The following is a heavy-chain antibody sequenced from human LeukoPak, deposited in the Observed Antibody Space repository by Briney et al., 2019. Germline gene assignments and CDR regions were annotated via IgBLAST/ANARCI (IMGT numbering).Heavy chain of an antibody. CDR1: GYTFTSYA. D-gene: IGHD3-22*01. CDR2: INAGNGNT. Sequence: GASVKVSCKASGYTFTSYAMHWVRQAPGQRLEWMGWINAGNGNTKYSQKFQGRVTITRDTSASTAHMELSSLRSEDTAVYYCARDGAGDYDSSGYYPTGYFDYWGQGTLVTVSS. V-gene: IGHV1-3*01. CDR3: ARDGAGDYDSSGYYPTGYFDY. J-gene: IGHJ4*02.